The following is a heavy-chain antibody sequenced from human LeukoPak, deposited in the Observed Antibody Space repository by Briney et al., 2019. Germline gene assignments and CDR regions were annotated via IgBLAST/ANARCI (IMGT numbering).Heavy chain of an antibody. CDR3: ATNLEWLFLFDY. Sequence: SVKVSCKASGDTFSSYAISWVRQAPGQGLEWMGGIIPIFGTANYAQKFQGRVTITADESTSTAYMELSSLRSDDTAIYYCATNLEWLFLFDYWGQGTLVTVSS. CDR1: GDTFSSYA. CDR2: IIPIFGTA. V-gene: IGHV1-69*13. J-gene: IGHJ4*02. D-gene: IGHD3-3*01.